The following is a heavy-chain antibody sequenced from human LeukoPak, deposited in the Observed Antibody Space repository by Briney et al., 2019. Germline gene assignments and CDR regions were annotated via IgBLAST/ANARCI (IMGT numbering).Heavy chain of an antibody. V-gene: IGHV1-2*02. CDR3: AQGAKVGATFDY. Sequence: ASVKVSCKASGYTFTDYPIHWVRQAPGQGLQWMGVFNPYSGATNYARNFQGRVTMTLDTSITTAYMELIRLRVDDTAIYFCAQGAKVGATFDYWGQGTLLTVSS. CDR2: FNPYSGAT. CDR1: GYTFTDYP. D-gene: IGHD1-26*01. J-gene: IGHJ4*02.